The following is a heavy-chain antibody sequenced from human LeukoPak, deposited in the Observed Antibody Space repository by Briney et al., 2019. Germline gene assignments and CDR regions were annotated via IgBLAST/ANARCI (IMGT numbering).Heavy chain of an antibody. CDR3: ARTIAAADNWFDP. CDR2: ILGSGGST. V-gene: IGHV3-23*01. J-gene: IGHJ5*02. CDR1: GFTFSNYA. Sequence: GGSLRLSCAASGFTFSNYAMSWVRQAPGKGLEWVSTILGSGGSTYSADSVKGRFTISRDNSKNTLYLQMNSLRAEDTAVYYCARTIAAADNWFDPWGQGTLVTVSS. D-gene: IGHD6-13*01.